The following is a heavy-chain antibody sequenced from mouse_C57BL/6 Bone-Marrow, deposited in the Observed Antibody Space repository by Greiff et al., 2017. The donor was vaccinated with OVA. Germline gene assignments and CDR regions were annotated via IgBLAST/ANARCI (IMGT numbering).Heavy chain of an antibody. J-gene: IGHJ2*01. CDR1: GYSFTGYY. CDR2: INPSTGGT. Sequence: EVQLQQSGPELVKPGASVKISCKASGYSFTGYYMNWVKQSPEKSLEWIGEINPSTGGTTYNQKFKAKATLTVDKSASTAYMQLKRLTSEDSAVYYCARWPLGSWGQGNTLTVSS. CDR3: ARWPLGS. D-gene: IGHD6-1*01. V-gene: IGHV1-42*01.